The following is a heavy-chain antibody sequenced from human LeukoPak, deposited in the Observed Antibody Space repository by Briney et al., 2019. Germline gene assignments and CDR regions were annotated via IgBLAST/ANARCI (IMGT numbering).Heavy chain of an antibody. Sequence: GGTLRLSCAASGFSFSSHGMSWVRQAPGKGLEWVSSISHSSSYIYYTESLKGRFTISRDNAKNSLYLQMNSLRAEDTAVYYCAREDDYGSNCVDYWGQGTLVTVSS. CDR1: GFSFSSHG. J-gene: IGHJ4*02. D-gene: IGHD4-23*01. V-gene: IGHV3-21*06. CDR2: ISHSSSYI. CDR3: AREDDYGSNCVDY.